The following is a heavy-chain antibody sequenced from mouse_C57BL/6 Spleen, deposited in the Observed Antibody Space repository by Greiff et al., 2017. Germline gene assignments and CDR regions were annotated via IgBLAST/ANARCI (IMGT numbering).Heavy chain of an antibody. CDR2: ISSGGSYT. CDR3: ARPYYGSSRYAMDY. D-gene: IGHD1-1*01. V-gene: IGHV5-6*02. CDR1: GFTFSSYG. Sequence: DVKLVESGGDLVKPGGSLKLSCAASGFTFSSYGMSWVRQTPDKRLEWVATISSGGSYTYYPDSVKGRFTISRDNAKNTLYLQMSSLKSEDTAMYYCARPYYGSSRYAMDYWGQGTSVTVSS. J-gene: IGHJ4*01.